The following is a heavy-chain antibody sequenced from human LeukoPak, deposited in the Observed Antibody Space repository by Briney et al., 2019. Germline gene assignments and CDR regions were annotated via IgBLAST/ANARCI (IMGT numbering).Heavy chain of an antibody. CDR2: ISYDGSNK. D-gene: IGHD3-16*01. J-gene: IGHJ6*02. V-gene: IGHV3-30*03. CDR3: ARDAYNYYGMDV. CDR1: GFTFSSYG. Sequence: PGRSLRLSCAASGFTFSSYGMHWVRQAPGKGLEWVAVISYDGSNKYYADSVKGRFTISRDNSKNTLYLQMNSLRAEDTAVYYCARDAYNYYGMDVWGQGITVTVSS.